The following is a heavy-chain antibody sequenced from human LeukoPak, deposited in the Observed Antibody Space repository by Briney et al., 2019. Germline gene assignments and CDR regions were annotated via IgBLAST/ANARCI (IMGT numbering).Heavy chain of an antibody. CDR1: GDSTSSDRYY. CDR3: AGNSGYYSYYYYYGMDV. CDR2: IYHSGST. Sequence: SETLSLTCTISGDSTSSDRYYGGWVRQPPGKGLEWIGYIYHSGSTYYNPSLKSRVTISVDRSKNQFSLKLSSVTAADTAVYYCAGNSGYYSYYYYYGMDVWGQGTTVTVSS. D-gene: IGHD3-22*01. J-gene: IGHJ6*02. V-gene: IGHV4-30-2*01.